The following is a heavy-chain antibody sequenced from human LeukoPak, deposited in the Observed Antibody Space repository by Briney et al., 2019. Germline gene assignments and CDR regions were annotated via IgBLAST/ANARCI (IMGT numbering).Heavy chain of an antibody. Sequence: PSETLSLTCTVSGGSISSYYWSWIRQPPGKGLEWIGYIYYSGSTNYNPSLKSRVTISVDTSKNQFSLKLSSVTAADTAVYYCARDYYGSGWYYFDYWGQGTLVTVSS. D-gene: IGHD3-10*01. J-gene: IGHJ4*02. V-gene: IGHV4-59*01. CDR1: GGSISSYY. CDR2: IYYSGST. CDR3: ARDYYGSGWYYFDY.